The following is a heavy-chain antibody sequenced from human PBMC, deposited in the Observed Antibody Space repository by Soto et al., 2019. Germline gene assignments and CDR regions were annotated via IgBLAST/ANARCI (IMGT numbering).Heavy chain of an antibody. D-gene: IGHD2-2*01. V-gene: IGHV3-30*18. J-gene: IGHJ6*03. CDR1: GFTVNNYG. CDR2: ISYDGNKK. Sequence: QVQLVESGGGVVQPGRSLRLSCAASGFTVNNYGIHWVRQAPGKGLEWVSFISYDGNKKYYADSVKGRFTTSTDNSKNTLFLQMNSLRLEDLAVYFCAKVSTRDYYYYMEVWGKGTTVTVSS. CDR3: AKVSTRDYYYYMEV.